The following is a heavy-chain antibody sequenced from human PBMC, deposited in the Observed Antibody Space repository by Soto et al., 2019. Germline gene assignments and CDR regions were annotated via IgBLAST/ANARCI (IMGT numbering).Heavy chain of an antibody. CDR2: IYWDDDK. J-gene: IGHJ4*02. V-gene: IGHV2-5*02. D-gene: IGHD3-9*01. CDR1: GFSLSTSGVG. CDR3: AHSGYDILTGYRPLDY. Sequence: SGPTLVNPTQTLTLTCTFSGFSLSTSGVGVGWIRQPPGKALEWLALIYWDDDKRYSPSLKSRLTITKDTSKNQVVLTMTNMDPVDTATYYCAHSGYDILTGYRPLDYWGQGTLVTVSS.